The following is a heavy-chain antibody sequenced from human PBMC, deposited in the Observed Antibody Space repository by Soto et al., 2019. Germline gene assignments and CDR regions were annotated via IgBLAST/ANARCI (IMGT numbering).Heavy chain of an antibody. Sequence: QVQLVESGGGVVQPGRSLRLSCGASGFTFSSFAMHWVRQAPGKGLEWVAFISYDGRDKFYADSVKVRFTISRDNSKNTLYLQMNSLTAEDTAVYYCARERDSFDDWGQGTLVTVSS. CDR3: ARERDSFDD. CDR1: GFTFSSFA. CDR2: ISYDGRDK. V-gene: IGHV3-30*04. D-gene: IGHD3-22*01. J-gene: IGHJ4*02.